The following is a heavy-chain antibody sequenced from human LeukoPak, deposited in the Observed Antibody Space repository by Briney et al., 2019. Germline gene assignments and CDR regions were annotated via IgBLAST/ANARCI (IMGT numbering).Heavy chain of an antibody. J-gene: IGHJ4*02. V-gene: IGHV3-53*01. CDR3: AGVSFSSGWYRDY. D-gene: IGHD6-19*01. CDR1: GFTDY. CDR2: IYSGGST. Sequence: GGSLRLSCTASGFTDYMTWVRQAPGKGLEWVSVIYSGGSTYYADSVMGRFSVSRDNSKNTLYLQMNSLRAEDTAVYYCAGVSFSSGWYRDYWGQGTLVTVSS.